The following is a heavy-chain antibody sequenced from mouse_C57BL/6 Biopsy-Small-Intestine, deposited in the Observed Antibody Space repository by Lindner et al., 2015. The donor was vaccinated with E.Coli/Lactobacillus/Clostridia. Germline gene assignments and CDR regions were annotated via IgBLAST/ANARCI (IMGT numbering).Heavy chain of an antibody. CDR1: GYTFTSYG. J-gene: IGHJ1*01. CDR3: ARDSSGWYYYYYGMDV. D-gene: IGHD1-1*01. CDR2: ISAYNGNT. V-gene: IGHV1-81*01. Sequence: SVKVSCKASGYTFTSYGISWVRQAPGQGLEWMGWISAYNGNTSYAQKLQGRVTMTTDTSTSTAYMELRSLRSDDTAVYYCARDSSGWYYYYYGMDVWGQGTTVTVSS.